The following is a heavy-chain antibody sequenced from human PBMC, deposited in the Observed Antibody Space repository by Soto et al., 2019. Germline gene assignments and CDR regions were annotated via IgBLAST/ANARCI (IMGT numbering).Heavy chain of an antibody. CDR3: ARGLTPIPAVRGDAPDDSYFDC. CDR1: GGSFSGYY. D-gene: IGHD6-25*01. V-gene: IGHV4-34*01. CDR2: VYHSGST. J-gene: IGHJ4*02. Sequence: SQTRSLPCAVYGGSFSGYYWTWVRQPPGKGLEWLGDVYHSGSTNQNPSLKSRVTISVDTSKNQFSLKLKSLTAPATAAYFFARGLTPIPAVRGDAPDDSYFDCWGMGILGAASS.